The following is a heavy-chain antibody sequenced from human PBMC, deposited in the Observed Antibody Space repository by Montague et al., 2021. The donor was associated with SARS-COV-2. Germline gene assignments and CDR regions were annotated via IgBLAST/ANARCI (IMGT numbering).Heavy chain of an antibody. CDR1: GFTSGDYQ. CDR3: ARSPRGSGTGWLDY. V-gene: IGHV3-7*01. D-gene: IGHD3/OR15-3a*01. CDR2: INQDETAK. J-gene: IGHJ4*02. Sequence: SLRLCCAASGFTSGDYQMTWVRQAPGKGLQWVANINQDETAKTYVDSVRGRFTISRDNAKNSLILQMNSLKDEDTAVYYCARSPRGSGTGWLDYWGQGTLVTVSS.